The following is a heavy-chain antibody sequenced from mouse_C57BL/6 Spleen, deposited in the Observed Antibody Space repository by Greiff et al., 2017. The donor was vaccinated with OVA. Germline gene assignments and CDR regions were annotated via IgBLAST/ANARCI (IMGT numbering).Heavy chain of an antibody. CDR3: ARGGFYYGSSLYWYFGG. CDR1: GYTFTGYW. D-gene: IGHD1-1*01. Sequence: QVQLKQSGAELMKPGASVKLSCKATGYTFTGYWIEWVKQRPGHGLEWIGEILPGSGSTNYNEKFKGKATFTADTSSNTAYMQLRSLTTEDSAIYYCARGGFYYGSSLYWYFGGWGTGTTVTVSS. CDR2: ILPGSGST. J-gene: IGHJ1*03. V-gene: IGHV1-9*01.